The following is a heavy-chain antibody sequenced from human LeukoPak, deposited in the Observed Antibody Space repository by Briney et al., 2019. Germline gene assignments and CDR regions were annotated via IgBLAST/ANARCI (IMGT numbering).Heavy chain of an antibody. J-gene: IGHJ5*02. D-gene: IGHD3-10*01. CDR2: IYYSGST. V-gene: IGHV4-34*01. CDR3: ARGLGSGSYYRLSLWFDP. CDR1: GGSFSGYY. Sequence: SETLSLTCAVYGGSFSGYYWSWIRQPPGKGLEWIGSIYYSGSTYYNPSLKSRVTISVDTSKNQFSLRLSSVTAADTAVYYCARGLGSGSYYRLSLWFDPWGQGTLVTVSS.